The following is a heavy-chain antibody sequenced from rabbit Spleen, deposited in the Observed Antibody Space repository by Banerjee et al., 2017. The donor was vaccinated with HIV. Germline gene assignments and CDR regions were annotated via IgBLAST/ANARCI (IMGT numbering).Heavy chain of an antibody. V-gene: IGHV1S40*01. CDR3: ARDTSSSFSSYGMDL. CDR2: IDTGSSGFT. D-gene: IGHD1-1*01. CDR1: GASFSGDSY. J-gene: IGHJ6*01. Sequence: QSLEESGGDLVKLGTSLTLTCIASGASFSGDSYMCWVRQAPGKGLEWIACIDTGSSGFTYFASWAKGRFTISKTSSTTVTLQMTSLTAADTATYFCARDTSSSFSSYGMDLWVPGTLVTVS.